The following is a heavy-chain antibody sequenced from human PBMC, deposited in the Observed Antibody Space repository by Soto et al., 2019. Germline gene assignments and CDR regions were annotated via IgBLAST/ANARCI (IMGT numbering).Heavy chain of an antibody. V-gene: IGHV1-8*01. D-gene: IGHD5-18*01. CDR1: GYIFTNND. J-gene: IGHJ5*02. Sequence: QVQLVQSGAEVKKPGASVKVSCKASGYIFTNNDVSWVRQATGQVLEWMGWMNPGSGDTGYAQKFQGRVTMTRNISIATAYMELSSMRADDTAIYYCARMASFGSLNWFDPWGQGTLVTVSS. CDR3: ARMASFGSLNWFDP. CDR2: MNPGSGDT.